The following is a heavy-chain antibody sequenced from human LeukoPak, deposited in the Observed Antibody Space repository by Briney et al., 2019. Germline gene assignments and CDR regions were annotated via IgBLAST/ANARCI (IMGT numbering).Heavy chain of an antibody. V-gene: IGHV3-48*04. CDR2: IDTSSSTM. CDR3: ARDNWVDC. J-gene: IGHJ5*01. CDR1: AVIFNNAW. Sequence: GGSLRLSCATSAVIFNNAWMSWVRQAPGKGLEWVSLIDTSSSTMYYTDSVQGRFTISRDNAKNSLYLQMNSLKVEDTAIYYCARDNWVDCWGQGTLVTVSS.